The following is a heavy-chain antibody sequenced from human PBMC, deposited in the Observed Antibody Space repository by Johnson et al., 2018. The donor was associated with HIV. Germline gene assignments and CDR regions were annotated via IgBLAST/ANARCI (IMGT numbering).Heavy chain of an antibody. Sequence: APGKGLEWVAVISYDGSNKYYADSVKGRFTISRDNSKNTLYLQMNSLRAEDTAVYYCARDHAFDIWGQGTMVTVSS. V-gene: IGHV3-30-3*01. J-gene: IGHJ3*02. CDR3: ARDHAFDI. CDR2: ISYDGSNK.